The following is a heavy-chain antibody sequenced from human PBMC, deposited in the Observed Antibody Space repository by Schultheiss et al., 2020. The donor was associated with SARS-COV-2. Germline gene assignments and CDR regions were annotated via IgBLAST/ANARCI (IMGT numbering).Heavy chain of an antibody. D-gene: IGHD6-13*01. J-gene: IGHJ5*02. CDR3: ARGGVYSSSWYENWFDP. CDR2: IYYSGST. CDR1: GGSISSSY. Sequence: SETLSLTCTVSGGSISSSYWGWIRQPPGKGLEWIGYIYYSGSTNYNPSLKSRVTISVDTSKNQFSLKLSSVTAADTAVYYCARGGVYSSSWYENWFDPWGQGTLVTVSS. V-gene: IGHV4-59*12.